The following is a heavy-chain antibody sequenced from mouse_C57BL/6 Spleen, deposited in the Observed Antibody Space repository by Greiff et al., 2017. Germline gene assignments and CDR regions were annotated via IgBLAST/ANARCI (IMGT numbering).Heavy chain of an antibody. V-gene: IGHV2-5*01. CDR2: IWRGGST. D-gene: IGHD2-4*01. CDR3: AKTEKNDYDRYFDV. Sequence: QVQLQQSGPGLVQPSQSLSITCTVSGFSLTSYGVHWVRQSPGKGLEWLGVIWRGGSTDYNAAFMSRLSITKDNSKSQVFFKMNSLQADDTAIYYCAKTEKNDYDRYFDVWGTGTTVTVSS. J-gene: IGHJ1*03. CDR1: GFSLTSYG.